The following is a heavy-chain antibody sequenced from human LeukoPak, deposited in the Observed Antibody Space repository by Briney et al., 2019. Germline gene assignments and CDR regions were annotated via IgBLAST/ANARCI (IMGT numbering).Heavy chain of an antibody. J-gene: IGHJ6*03. Sequence: PSETLSLTCTVSGGSISSYYWSWIRQPPGKGLEWIGYIYYSGSTNYSPSLKSRVTISVDTSKNQFSLKLSPVTAADTAVYYCARVSEAYYNFWSGSYHQYYYYYMDVWGKGTTVTVSS. CDR2: IYYSGST. CDR1: GGSISSYY. CDR3: ARVSEAYYNFWSGSYHQYYYYYMDV. D-gene: IGHD3-3*01. V-gene: IGHV4-59*01.